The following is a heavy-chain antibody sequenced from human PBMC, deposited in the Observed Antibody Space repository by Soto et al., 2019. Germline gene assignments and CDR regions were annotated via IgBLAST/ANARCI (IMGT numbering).Heavy chain of an antibody. D-gene: IGHD2-8*01. CDR3: AMYVLMVDWGEEWFDP. CDR2: IIPIFGTA. V-gene: IGHV1-69*12. CDR1: GGTFSSYA. Sequence: QVQLVQSGAEVKKPGSSVKVSCKASGGTFSSYAISWVRQAPGQGLEWMGGIIPIFGTANYAQKFQGRVTITANESTSTAYMEGSCLRSGVTAVYYWAMYVLMVDWGEEWFDPLGQGTLVIVS. J-gene: IGHJ5*02.